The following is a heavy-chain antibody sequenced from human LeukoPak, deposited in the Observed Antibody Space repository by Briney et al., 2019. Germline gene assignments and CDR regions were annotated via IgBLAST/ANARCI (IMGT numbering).Heavy chain of an antibody. J-gene: IGHJ5*02. CDR2: INPSGGST. D-gene: IGHD3-22*01. Sequence: ASVKVSCKASGYTFTSYYMHWVRQAPGQGLEWMGIINPSGGSTSYAQKFQGRVTMTRDTSTSTVYMELSSLRSEDTAVYYCARDPPLRNYYDSPSFVRWGQGTLVTVSS. CDR3: ARDPPLRNYYDSPSFVR. V-gene: IGHV1-46*01. CDR1: GYTFTSYY.